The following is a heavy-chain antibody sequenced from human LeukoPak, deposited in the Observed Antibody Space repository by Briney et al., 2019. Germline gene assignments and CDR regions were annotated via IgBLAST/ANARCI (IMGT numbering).Heavy chain of an antibody. Sequence: PSETLSLTCTVSGGPITSYYWSWIRHPPGGGLEWIGSVYYSGSTNYNPSLKSRVTISVDTSKNQLSLKMTSVTAAETAVYYCARHRYQLYGFDYWGQGTLVTVSS. CDR1: GGPITSYY. CDR3: ARHRYQLYGFDY. J-gene: IGHJ4*02. CDR2: VYYSGST. D-gene: IGHD4-17*01. V-gene: IGHV4-59*08.